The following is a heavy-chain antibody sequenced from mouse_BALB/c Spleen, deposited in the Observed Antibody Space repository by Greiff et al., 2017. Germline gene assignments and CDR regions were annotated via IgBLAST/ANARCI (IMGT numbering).Heavy chain of an antibody. Sequence: VQGVESGPGLVQPSQSLSITCTVSGFSLTSYGVHWVRQSPGKGLEWLGVIWSGGSTDYNAAFISRLSISKDNSKSQVFFKMNSLQANDTAIYYCARGTTVVAYYYAMDYWGQGTSVTVSS. J-gene: IGHJ4*01. V-gene: IGHV2-2*02. CDR3: ARGTTVVAYYYAMDY. CDR2: IWSGGST. D-gene: IGHD1-1*01. CDR1: GFSLTSYG.